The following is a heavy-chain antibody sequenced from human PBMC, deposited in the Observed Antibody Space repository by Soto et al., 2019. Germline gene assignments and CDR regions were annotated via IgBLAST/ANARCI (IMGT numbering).Heavy chain of an antibody. CDR1: GFIFGNFG. CDR2: ISGSGFKK. D-gene: IGHD1-26*01. CDR3: AKNQGVELVPLATVDWFDP. J-gene: IGHJ5*02. Sequence: GGSLRLSGAASGFIFGNFGMSWVRQAPGKGLEWISSISGSGFKKYYADSVKGRFTISRDNSKSTVYLELNNLSAEDTAVYHCAKNQGVELVPLATVDWFDPWGQGSVVTVSS. V-gene: IGHV3-23*01.